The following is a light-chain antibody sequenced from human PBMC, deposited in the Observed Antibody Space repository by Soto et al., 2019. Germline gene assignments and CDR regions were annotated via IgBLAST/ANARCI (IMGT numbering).Light chain of an antibody. J-gene: IGKJ4*01. V-gene: IGKV1-5*03. Sequence: DIQMTQSPSTLSASVGDRVTITGRASQSISNWLAWYQQKPGKAPKLLIYKTSNLDSGVPSRFSGSGSGTEFSLTISSLQPDDFATYYCQQYKSFSLTFGGGTRVEVK. CDR3: QQYKSFSLT. CDR2: KTS. CDR1: QSISNW.